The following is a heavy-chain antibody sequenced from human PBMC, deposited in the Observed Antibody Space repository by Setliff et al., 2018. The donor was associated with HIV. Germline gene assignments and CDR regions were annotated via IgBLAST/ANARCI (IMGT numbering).Heavy chain of an antibody. Sequence: GGSLRLSCAGSGFTFSGYGIHWVRQAPGKGLEWVAFIRYTGSNKYYADSVKGRFTISRDNAKNTLYLQMNSLRAEDTAVYYCARGGSNSWSPFDYWGQGTLVTVSS. CDR2: IRYTGSNK. CDR3: ARGGSNSWSPFDY. V-gene: IGHV3-30*02. J-gene: IGHJ4*02. D-gene: IGHD6-13*01. CDR1: GFTFSGYG.